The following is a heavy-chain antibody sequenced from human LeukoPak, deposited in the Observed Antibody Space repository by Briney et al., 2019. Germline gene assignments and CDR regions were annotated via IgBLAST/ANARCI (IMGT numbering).Heavy chain of an antibody. CDR2: IYYSGDT. J-gene: IGHJ3*02. Sequence: SETLSLTCNVSGGSISSNYWSWTRQPPGKGLEWIGYIYYSGDTNYNPSLKRRVTISIATSKNQFSLKLSSVTAADSAVYYCARHGGRQLAHDAFDIWGQGTMVTVSS. CDR1: GGSISSNY. CDR3: ARHGGRQLAHDAFDI. V-gene: IGHV4-59*08. D-gene: IGHD6-13*01.